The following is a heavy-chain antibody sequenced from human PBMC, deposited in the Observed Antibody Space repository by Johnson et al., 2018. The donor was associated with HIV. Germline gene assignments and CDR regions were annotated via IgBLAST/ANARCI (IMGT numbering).Heavy chain of an antibody. V-gene: IGHV3-13*01. CDR3: ARGAGYNFWSGYYAGRNAFDI. D-gene: IGHD3-3*01. Sequence: VQLVESGGGLVQPGRSLRLSCAASGFTFSSYDMHWVRQATGKGLEWVSAIGTAGDTYYPGSVKGRFTISRENAKNSLYLQMNSLRAGDTAVYYCARGAGYNFWSGYYAGRNAFDIWGQGTMVTVSS. J-gene: IGHJ3*02. CDR1: GFTFSSYD. CDR2: IGTAGDT.